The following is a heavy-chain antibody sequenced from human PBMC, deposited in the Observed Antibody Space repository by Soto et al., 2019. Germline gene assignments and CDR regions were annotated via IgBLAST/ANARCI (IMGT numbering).Heavy chain of an antibody. Sequence: ASVKVSCKASGGTFSSYAISWVRQAPGQGLEWMGGIIPIFGTANYAQKFQGRVTITADKSTSTAYMELSSLRSEDTAVYYCGSEREHYYYYAMDVWGQGTTVTVSS. CDR1: GGTFSSYA. J-gene: IGHJ6*02. D-gene: IGHD1-26*01. V-gene: IGHV1-69*06. CDR2: IIPIFGTA. CDR3: GSEREHYYYYAMDV.